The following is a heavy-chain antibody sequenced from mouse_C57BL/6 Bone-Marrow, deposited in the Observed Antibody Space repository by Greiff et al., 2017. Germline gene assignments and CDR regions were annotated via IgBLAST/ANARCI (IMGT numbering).Heavy chain of an antibody. CDR2: ISNLAYSI. V-gene: IGHV5-15*01. J-gene: IGHJ4*01. CDR3: ARASTVVEGAMDY. CDR1: GFTFSDYG. Sequence: EVQGVESGGGLVQPGGSLKLSCAASGFTFSDYGMAWVRQAPRKGPEWVAFISNLAYSIYYADTVTGRFTISRENAKNPLYLEMSSLRSEDTAMYYCARASTVVEGAMDYWGQGTSVTVSS. D-gene: IGHD1-1*01.